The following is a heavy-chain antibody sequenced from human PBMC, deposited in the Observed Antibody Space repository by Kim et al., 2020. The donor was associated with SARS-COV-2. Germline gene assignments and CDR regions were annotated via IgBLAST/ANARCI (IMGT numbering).Heavy chain of an antibody. CDR1: GFTFSNSW. CDR3: ARGSGNFGFDY. V-gene: IGHV3-74*01. CDR2: INSDATTI. Sequence: GGSLRLSCAASGFTFSNSWMHWVRQTPEKGLLWVSRINSDATTIEYADSVRGRFIISRDNAKNTLYLQMNSLIDEDLALYYCARGSGNFGFDYWGQGVLVTVSS. J-gene: IGHJ4*02. D-gene: IGHD1-26*01.